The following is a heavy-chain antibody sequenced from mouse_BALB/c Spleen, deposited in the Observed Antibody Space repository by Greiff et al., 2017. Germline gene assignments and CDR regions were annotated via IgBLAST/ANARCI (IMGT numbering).Heavy chain of an antibody. CDR1: GYAFTNYL. V-gene: IGHV1-54*01. Sequence: QVQLQQSGAELVRPGTSVKVSCKASGYAFTNYLIEWVKQRPGQGLEWIGVINPGSGGTNYNEKFKGKATLTADKSSSTAYMQLSSLTSDDSAVYFCARGGYGYAMDYWGQGTSGTVSS. CDR3: ARGGYGYAMDY. D-gene: IGHD2-2*01. J-gene: IGHJ4*01. CDR2: INPGSGGT.